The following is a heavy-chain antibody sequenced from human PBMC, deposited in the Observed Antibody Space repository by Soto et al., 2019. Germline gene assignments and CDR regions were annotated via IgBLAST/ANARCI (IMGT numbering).Heavy chain of an antibody. Sequence: QVHLVESGGGVVQPGRSLRLSCAASGFTFSTYGMHWVRQAPGKGLEWVAVISYDGSVKYYADSVKGRFTISRDNSKNTLYLQMHSLRAEDTAVYSCAKDGDAHSFDVWSQGTMVTVSS. CDR3: AKDGDAHSFDV. CDR1: GFTFSTYG. D-gene: IGHD4-17*01. J-gene: IGHJ3*01. V-gene: IGHV3-30*18. CDR2: ISYDGSVK.